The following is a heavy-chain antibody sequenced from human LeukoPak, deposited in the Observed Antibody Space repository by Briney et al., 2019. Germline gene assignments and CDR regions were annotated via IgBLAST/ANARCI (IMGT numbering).Heavy chain of an antibody. CDR3: ARQPGGTAAFDI. CDR1: GGSINSYY. Sequence: RSETLSLTCTVSGGSINSYYWSWIRQPPGKGLEWIGYISYTGGETNYNPSLKSRLTISVDTSKNQFSLMLTSVTAADTALYYCARQPGGTAAFDIWAQGTMVTVSS. V-gene: IGHV4-59*08. CDR2: ISYTGGET. D-gene: IGHD1-14*01. J-gene: IGHJ3*02.